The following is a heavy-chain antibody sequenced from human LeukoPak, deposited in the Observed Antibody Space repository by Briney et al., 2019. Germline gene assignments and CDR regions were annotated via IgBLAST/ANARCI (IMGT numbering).Heavy chain of an antibody. J-gene: IGHJ4*02. CDR1: GGSIGTYY. CDR2: IFTTGGA. Sequence: PSEPLSLTCTVSGGSIGTYYWSWIRQPAGKGLEWIGRIFTTGGANYNPSLKSRVTMSLDTSKNLFSLKLNSVTAADTAVYYCVRDGPSWALLWGQGALVTVSS. V-gene: IGHV4-4*07. CDR3: VRDGPSWALL. D-gene: IGHD7-27*01.